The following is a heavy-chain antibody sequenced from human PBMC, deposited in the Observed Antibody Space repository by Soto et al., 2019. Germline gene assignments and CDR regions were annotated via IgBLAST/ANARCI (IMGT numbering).Heavy chain of an antibody. CDR1: GGSISSGGTGSY. Sequence: QVQLQESGPGLVKPSQTLSLTCTVSGGSISSGGTGSYWTWIRQLPGKGLEWIGYIYYTGNTYYSPSLKSRPTLSIDPSENQFSLKLTSVTAADTAVYFCASAHDAYKVRYWGQGTRVTVSS. V-gene: IGHV4-31*03. CDR3: ASAHDAYKVRY. J-gene: IGHJ4*02. D-gene: IGHD1-1*01. CDR2: IYYTGNT.